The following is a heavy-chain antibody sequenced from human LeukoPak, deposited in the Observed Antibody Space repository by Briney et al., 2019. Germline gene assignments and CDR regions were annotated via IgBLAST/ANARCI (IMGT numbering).Heavy chain of an antibody. Sequence: GESLKISCKGSGYSFTSYWIGWVRQMPGKGLEWMGIIYPGDSDTRYSPSFQGQVTISADKSISTAYLQWSSLKASDTAMYYCARALLVVADSDGNAFDIWGQGTMVTVSS. D-gene: IGHD2-2*01. CDR3: ARALLVVADSDGNAFDI. J-gene: IGHJ3*02. CDR1: GYSFTSYW. V-gene: IGHV5-51*01. CDR2: IYPGDSDT.